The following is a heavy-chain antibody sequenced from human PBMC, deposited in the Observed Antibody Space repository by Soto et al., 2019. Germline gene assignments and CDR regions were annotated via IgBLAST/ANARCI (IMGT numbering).Heavy chain of an antibody. V-gene: IGHV3-21*01. CDR2: ISSVSTYI. J-gene: IGHJ6*02. D-gene: IGHD3-9*01. CDR3: ARARYYDILTGYYNQVAMDV. Sequence: EAQLVESGGGLVKPGGSLRLSCAASGITFNSYSMNWVRQAPGKGLEWVSSISSVSTYIYYADSVKGRFTISRDNAKNSLYLQMNSMRAEDTAVYYCARARYYDILTGYYNQVAMDVWGQGTTVTVSS. CDR1: GITFNSYS.